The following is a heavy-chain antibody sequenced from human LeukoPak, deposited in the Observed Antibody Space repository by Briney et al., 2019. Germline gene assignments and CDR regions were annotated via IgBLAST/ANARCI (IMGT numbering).Heavy chain of an antibody. CDR3: ARDTGVEGHTRGIYFDY. CDR1: GSSIRSHY. D-gene: IGHD1-1*01. CDR2: LHHSGGT. J-gene: IGHJ4*02. V-gene: IGHV4-4*07. Sequence: PSETLSLTCTVSGSSIRSHYWNWIRQPTGKGLEWIGRLHHSGGTNDNPSLMTRLSMSADTSKNEFSLMLTSVTAADTAVYYCARDTGVEGHTRGIYFDYWGQGILVTVSS.